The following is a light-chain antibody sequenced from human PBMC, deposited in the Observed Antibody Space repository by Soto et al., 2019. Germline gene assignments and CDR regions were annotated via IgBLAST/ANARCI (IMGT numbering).Light chain of an antibody. V-gene: IGLV2-11*01. CDR2: DVS. CDR1: SSDVGGYNY. J-gene: IGLJ3*02. Sequence: QSALTQPRSVSGSPGQSVTISCTGTSSDVGGYNYVSWYQQHPGKTPKLMIYDVSKRPSGVPDRFSGSKSGNTASLTISGLQAEDEADYYCCSDAGSYTGVFGGGTKVTVL. CDR3: CSDAGSYTGV.